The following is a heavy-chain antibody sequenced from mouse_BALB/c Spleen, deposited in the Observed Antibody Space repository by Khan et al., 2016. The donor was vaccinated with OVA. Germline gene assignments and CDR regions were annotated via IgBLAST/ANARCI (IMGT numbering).Heavy chain of an antibody. V-gene: IGHV1-20*02. CDR1: GYSFTGYF. J-gene: IGHJ2*01. CDR2: INPHIGET. Sequence: VQLQEPGPELVKPGASVKISCKASGYSFTGYFMNWGMQSHGKSLEWIGRINPHIGETLYNQKFKGKATLTVDESSRTVHMELRSLASEDSAVYYCARKDDSNFDYWSQGTTLTDSS. CDR3: ARKDDSNFDY.